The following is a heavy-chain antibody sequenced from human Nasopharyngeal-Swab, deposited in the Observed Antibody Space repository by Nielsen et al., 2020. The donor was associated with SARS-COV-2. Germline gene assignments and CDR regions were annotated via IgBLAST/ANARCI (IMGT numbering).Heavy chain of an antibody. J-gene: IGHJ5*02. D-gene: IGHD3-22*01. V-gene: IGHV4-28*03. CDR2: IYYSGST. CDR3: ARGGVGKHGYYYDSSGQYNWFDP. Sequence: WIRQPPGKGQEWIGYIYYSGSTYYNPSLKSRVTISVDTSKNQFSLKLSSVTAADTAVYYCARGGVGKHGYYYDSSGQYNWFDPWGQGTLVTVSS.